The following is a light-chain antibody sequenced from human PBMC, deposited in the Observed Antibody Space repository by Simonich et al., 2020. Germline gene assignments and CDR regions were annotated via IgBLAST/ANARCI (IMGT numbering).Light chain of an antibody. CDR2: DDS. V-gene: IGLV3-21*03. CDR3: QVWDSSSDVV. CDR1: NIGSKS. J-gene: IGLJ2*01. Sequence: SYVLTQPPSVSVAPGKTARITCGGNNIGSKSVHWYQQKPGQAPVLVVYDDSDRPEGIPERFSGSNSGNTATLTISRVEAGDEADYYCQVWDSSSDVVFGGGTKLTVL.